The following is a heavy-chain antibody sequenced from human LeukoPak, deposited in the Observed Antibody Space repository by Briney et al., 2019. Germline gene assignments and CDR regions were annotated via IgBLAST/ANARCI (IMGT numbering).Heavy chain of an antibody. J-gene: IGHJ4*02. Sequence: XSVKVSCKASGYTFTSYGISWVRQAPGQGLEWMGWISAYNGNTNYAQKLQGRVTMTTDTSTSTAYMELRSLRSDDTAVYYCARDGDPQYYYDSSGYYFVNFDYWGQGTLVTVSS. CDR3: ARDGDPQYYYDSSGYYFVNFDY. CDR2: ISAYNGNT. D-gene: IGHD3-22*01. V-gene: IGHV1-18*01. CDR1: GYTFTSYG.